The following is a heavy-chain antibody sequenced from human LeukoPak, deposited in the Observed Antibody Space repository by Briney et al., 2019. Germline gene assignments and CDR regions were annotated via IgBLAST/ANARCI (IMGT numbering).Heavy chain of an antibody. V-gene: IGHV3-23*01. D-gene: IGHD2-21*02. CDR1: GFTFSSYS. CDR2: ISGSGGST. CDR3: AKEWAYCGGDCYPNYYFDY. Sequence: PGGSLRLSCAASGFTFSSYSMNWVRQAPGKGLEWVSAISGSGGSTYYADSVKGRFTISRDNSKNTLYLQMNSLRAEDTAVYYCAKEWAYCGGDCYPNYYFDYWGQGTLVTVSS. J-gene: IGHJ4*02.